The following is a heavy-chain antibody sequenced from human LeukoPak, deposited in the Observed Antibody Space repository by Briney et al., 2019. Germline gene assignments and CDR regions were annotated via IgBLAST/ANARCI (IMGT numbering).Heavy chain of an antibody. CDR3: AREAAAVDFDY. D-gene: IGHD6-13*01. CDR2: ISSSGSTI. CDR1: GFTFSDYY. V-gene: IGHV3-11*01. Sequence: GGSLRLSCAASGFTFSDYYMSWVRQAPGKGLGWVSYISSSGSTIYYADSVKGRFTISRDNAKNSLYLQMNSLRAEDTAVYYCAREAAAVDFDYWGQGTLVTVSS. J-gene: IGHJ4*02.